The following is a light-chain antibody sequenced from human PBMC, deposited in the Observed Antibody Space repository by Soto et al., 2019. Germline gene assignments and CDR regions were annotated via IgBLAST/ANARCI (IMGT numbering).Light chain of an antibody. Sequence: EIVLTQSPGTLSLSPGERATLSCRASQSVSSSYLAWYQQKPGQAPRLLIYGASSRATGIPDRFSGSGSGTDFTLTISRLEPEDLQVYYCQQYGSSPLYTFGQGTKLEIK. CDR3: QQYGSSPLYT. J-gene: IGKJ2*01. CDR2: GAS. V-gene: IGKV3-20*01. CDR1: QSVSSSY.